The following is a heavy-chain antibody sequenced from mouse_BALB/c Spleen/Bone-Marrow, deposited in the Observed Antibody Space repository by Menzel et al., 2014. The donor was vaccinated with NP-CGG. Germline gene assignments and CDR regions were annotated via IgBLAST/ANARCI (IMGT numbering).Heavy chain of an antibody. CDR1: GYSITSDYA. CDR2: ISYSGST. V-gene: IGHV3-2*02. J-gene: IGHJ3*01. Sequence: EVMLVESGPGLVKPSQPLSLTCTVTGYSITSDYAWNWIRQFPGNKLEWMGYISYSGSTSYNPSLKSRISITRDTSKNQFFLQLNSVTTEDTATYYCGRQFAFWGQGTLVTVSA. CDR3: GRQFAF.